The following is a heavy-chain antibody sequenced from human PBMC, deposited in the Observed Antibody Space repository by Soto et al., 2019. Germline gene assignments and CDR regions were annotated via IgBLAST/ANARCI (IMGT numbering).Heavy chain of an antibody. CDR2: INHSGST. J-gene: IGHJ6*02. Sequence: PSETLSLTCAVYGGSFSGYYWSWIRQPPGKGLEWIGEINHSGSTNYNPSLKSRVTISVDTSKNQFSLKLSSVTAADTAVYYCAREASGMDVWGQGTTVTVSS. V-gene: IGHV4-34*01. CDR1: GGSFSGYY. CDR3: AREASGMDV.